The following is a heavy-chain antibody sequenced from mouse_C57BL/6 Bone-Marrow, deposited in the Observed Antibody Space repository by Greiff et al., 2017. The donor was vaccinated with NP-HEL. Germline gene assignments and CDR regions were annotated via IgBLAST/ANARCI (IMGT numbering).Heavy chain of an antibody. CDR3: ARSGLRRYWYFDV. V-gene: IGHV1-53*01. CDR2: INPSNGGT. CDR1: GYTFTSYW. D-gene: IGHD2-2*01. Sequence: VQLQQPGTELVKPGASVKLSCKASGYTFTSYWMHWVKQRPGQGLEWIGNINPSNGGTNYNEKFKSKATLTVDKSSSTAYMQLSSLTSEDSAVYYCARSGLRRYWYFDVWGTGTTVTVSS. J-gene: IGHJ1*03.